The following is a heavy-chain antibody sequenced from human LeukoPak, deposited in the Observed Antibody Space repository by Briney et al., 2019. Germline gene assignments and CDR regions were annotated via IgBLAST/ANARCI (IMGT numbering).Heavy chain of an antibody. CDR1: GYTFTSYG. D-gene: IGHD6-13*01. Sequence: GASVKVSCKASGYTFTSYGISWVRRAPGQGLEWMGWISAYNGNTNYAQKLQGRVTMTTDTSTSTAYMELRSLRSDDTAVYYCARDRPKAAAPRWFDPWGQGTLVTVSS. J-gene: IGHJ5*02. CDR3: ARDRPKAAAPRWFDP. V-gene: IGHV1-18*01. CDR2: ISAYNGNT.